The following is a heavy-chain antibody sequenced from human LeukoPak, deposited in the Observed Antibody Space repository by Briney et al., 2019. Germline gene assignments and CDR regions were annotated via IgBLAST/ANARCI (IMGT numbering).Heavy chain of an antibody. CDR3: ARLRYDSSGYFDY. CDR1: GGSISSYY. V-gene: IGHV4-59*08. D-gene: IGHD3-22*01. CDR2: IYYSGST. J-gene: IGHJ4*02. Sequence: SETLSLTCTVSGGSISSYYWSWIRQPPGKGLEWIGYIYYSGSTNYNPSLKSRVTISVDTSKNQFSLKLSSVTAADTAVHYCARLRYDSSGYFDYWGQGTLVTVSS.